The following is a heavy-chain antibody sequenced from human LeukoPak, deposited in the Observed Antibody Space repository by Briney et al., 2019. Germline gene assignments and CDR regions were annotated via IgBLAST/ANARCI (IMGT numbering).Heavy chain of an antibody. CDR2: ISSSGSTI. J-gene: IGHJ3*02. CDR1: GFTFSSYE. D-gene: IGHD2-2*01. V-gene: IGHV3-48*03. Sequence: PGGSLRLSCAASGFTFSSYEMNWVRQAPGKGLEWVSYISSSGSTIYYADSVKGRFTISRDNAKNSLYLQMNSLRAEDTAVYYCARGPSRYCSSTSCYADDAFDIWGQGTMVTVSS. CDR3: ARGPSRYCSSTSCYADDAFDI.